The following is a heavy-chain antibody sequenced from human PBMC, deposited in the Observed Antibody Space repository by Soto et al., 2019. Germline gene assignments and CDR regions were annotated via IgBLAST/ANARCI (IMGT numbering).Heavy chain of an antibody. D-gene: IGHD6-13*01. Sequence: QVQLVQSGAEVKKPGASVKVSCKASGYTFTGYYMHWVRQAPGQGLEWMGWINPNSGGTNYAQKFQGWVTMTRDTSISTAYMELSRLRSDDTAVYYCARVRIAAAGPKGWFDPWGQGTLVTVSS. J-gene: IGHJ5*02. CDR3: ARVRIAAAGPKGWFDP. CDR1: GYTFTGYY. V-gene: IGHV1-2*04. CDR2: INPNSGGT.